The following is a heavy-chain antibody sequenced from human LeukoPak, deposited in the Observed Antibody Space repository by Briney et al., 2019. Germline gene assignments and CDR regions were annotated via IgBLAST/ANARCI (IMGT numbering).Heavy chain of an antibody. Sequence: ASVKVSCKASRYIFTSFDINCVRQAPGQGLEWVGWMSPNSDNTGNAQKFQGRITMTRDPSTRTAYMELSSLTSEDTAVYFCARGVGLLQTVRLDYWGQGTLVTVSS. CDR1: RYIFTSFD. CDR3: ARGVGLLQTVRLDY. V-gene: IGHV1-8*01. J-gene: IGHJ4*02. D-gene: IGHD4-17*01. CDR2: MSPNSDNT.